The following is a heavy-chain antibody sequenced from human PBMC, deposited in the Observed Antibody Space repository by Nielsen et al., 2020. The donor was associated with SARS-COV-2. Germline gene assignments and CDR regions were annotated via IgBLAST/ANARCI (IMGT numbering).Heavy chain of an antibody. D-gene: IGHD5-18*01. CDR2: IYSGGSST. Sequence: GGSLRLSCAASGFTFDDYAMHWVRQAPGKGLEWVSVIYSGGSSTYYADSVKGRFTISRDNSKNTLYLQMSSLRAEDTAVYYCAKADVDTAMVDYWGQGTLVTVSS. J-gene: IGHJ4*02. V-gene: IGHV3-23*03. CDR3: AKADVDTAMVDY. CDR1: GFTFDDYA.